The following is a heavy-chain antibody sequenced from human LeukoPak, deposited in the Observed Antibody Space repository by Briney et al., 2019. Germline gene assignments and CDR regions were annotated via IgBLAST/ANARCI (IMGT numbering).Heavy chain of an antibody. Sequence: GSLRLSCSASAFTFSVYWMTWVRQAPGKGLEWVATIKEDGSDKYYVDSVRGRFTISRDNAENSLYLQMNSLTAEDTALYYCVRDGIRDIPGIITIRYDYWGQGTLVPVSS. V-gene: IGHV3-7*05. CDR2: IKEDGSDK. CDR3: VRDGIRDIPGIITIRYDY. D-gene: IGHD3-10*01. J-gene: IGHJ4*02. CDR1: AFTFSVYW.